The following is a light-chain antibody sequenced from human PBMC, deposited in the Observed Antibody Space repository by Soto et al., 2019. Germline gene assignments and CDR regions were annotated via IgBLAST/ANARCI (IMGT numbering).Light chain of an antibody. Sequence: DIVMTQSPLSLPVTPGEPASISCRSSQSLLHSNGYNYLDWYLQKPGQSPQLLIYLGSNRSSGVPARFSGSGSGTDFALKISRVEADDVGVYYCMQATHWPITFGQGTRLEIK. CDR3: MQATHWPIT. J-gene: IGKJ5*01. CDR1: QSLLHSNGYNY. V-gene: IGKV2-28*01. CDR2: LGS.